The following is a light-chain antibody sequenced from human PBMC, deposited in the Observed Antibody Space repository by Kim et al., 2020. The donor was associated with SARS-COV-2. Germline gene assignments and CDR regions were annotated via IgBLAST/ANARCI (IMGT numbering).Light chain of an antibody. V-gene: IGKV1-8*01. J-gene: IGKJ5*01. CDR1: QGIRSY. CDR2: AAS. CDR3: QEYASYPCT. Sequence: IPMTQSPSTLPASPGDRITITCRASQGIRSYLAWYQQKPGKAPNLLIYAASTLRSGVPSRFSSSRSGTDFTLTISWLQSEDFASYYRQEYASYPCTFGQGTRVEIK.